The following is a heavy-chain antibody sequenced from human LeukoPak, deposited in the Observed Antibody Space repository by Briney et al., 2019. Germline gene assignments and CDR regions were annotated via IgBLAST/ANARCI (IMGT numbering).Heavy chain of an antibody. CDR2: IYYSGST. D-gene: IGHD6-13*01. Sequence: PSQTLSLTCTVSGGSISSGDYYWSWIRQPPGEGLEWIGYIYYSGSTYYNPSLKSRVTISVDTSKNQFSLKLSSVTAADTAVYYCARDGTPSAAGGFDYWGQGTLVTVSS. J-gene: IGHJ4*02. CDR1: GGSISSGDYY. CDR3: ARDGTPSAAGGFDY. V-gene: IGHV4-30-4*08.